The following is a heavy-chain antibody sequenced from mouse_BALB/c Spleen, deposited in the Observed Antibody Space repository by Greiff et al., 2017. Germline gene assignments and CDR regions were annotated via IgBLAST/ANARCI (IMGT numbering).Heavy chain of an antibody. Sequence: VMLVESGPGLVAPSQSLSITCTVSGFSLTGYGVNWVRQPPGKGLEWLGMIWGDGSTDYNSALKSRLSISKDNSKSQVFLKMNSLQTDDTARYYCARDQGWLLRAMDYWGQGTSVTVSS. D-gene: IGHD2-3*01. CDR2: IWGDGST. V-gene: IGHV2-6-7*01. CDR3: ARDQGWLLRAMDY. J-gene: IGHJ4*01. CDR1: GFSLTGYG.